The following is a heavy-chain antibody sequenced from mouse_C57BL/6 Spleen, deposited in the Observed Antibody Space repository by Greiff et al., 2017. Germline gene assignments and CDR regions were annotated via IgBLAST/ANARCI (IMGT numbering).Heavy chain of an antibody. Sequence: EVQLQESEGGLVQPGSSMKLSCTASGFTFSDYYMAWVRQVPEKGLEWVANINYDGSSTYYLDSLKSRFIISRDNAKNVLYLQMSSLKSEDTATYYCAREDDEGWFAYWGQGTLVTVSA. CDR2: INYDGSST. CDR3: AREDDEGWFAY. J-gene: IGHJ3*01. V-gene: IGHV5-16*01. D-gene: IGHD2-12*01. CDR1: GFTFSDYY.